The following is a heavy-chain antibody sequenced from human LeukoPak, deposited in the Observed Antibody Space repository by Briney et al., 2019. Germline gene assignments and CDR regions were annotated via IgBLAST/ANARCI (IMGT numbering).Heavy chain of an antibody. Sequence: SETLSLTCTVSGVSIKTNSDYWGWLRQPPGKGLEGLGYIYHSGSTYYNPSLKSRVTISVDRSKNQFSLKLSSVTAADTALHYCARKEVVAPYSFDYWGQGTLVTVSS. D-gene: IGHD2-2*01. CDR3: ARKEVVAPYSFDY. CDR2: IYHSGST. CDR1: GVSIKTNSDY. V-gene: IGHV4-39*07. J-gene: IGHJ4*02.